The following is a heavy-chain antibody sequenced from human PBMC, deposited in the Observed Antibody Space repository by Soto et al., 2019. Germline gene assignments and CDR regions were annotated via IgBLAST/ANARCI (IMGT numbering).Heavy chain of an antibody. Sequence: PGGSLRLSCAASGFNFSNAWMNWVRQAPGKGLEWVGRIKSKTDGGTTDYAAPVKGRFTISRDDSKNTLYLQMNSLKTEDTAVYYCTTDYYDSSGYYYEFDYWGQGTLVTVSS. CDR3: TTDYYDSSGYYYEFDY. V-gene: IGHV3-15*07. CDR2: IKSKTDGGTT. J-gene: IGHJ4*02. D-gene: IGHD3-22*01. CDR1: GFNFSNAW.